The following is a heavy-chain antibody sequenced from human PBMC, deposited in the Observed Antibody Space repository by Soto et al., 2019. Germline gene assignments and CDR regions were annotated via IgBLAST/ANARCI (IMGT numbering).Heavy chain of an antibody. CDR1: GGSISSGGYS. CDR3: AGHAYYYDSSGYYYGWFDP. Sequence: PSETLSLTCAVSGGSISSGGYSWSWIRQPPGKGLEWIGYIYHSGSTYYNPSLKSRVTISVDRSKNQFSLKLSSVTAADTAVYYCAGHAYYYDSSGYYYGWFDPWGQGTLVTVSS. V-gene: IGHV4-30-2*01. J-gene: IGHJ5*02. CDR2: IYHSGST. D-gene: IGHD3-22*01.